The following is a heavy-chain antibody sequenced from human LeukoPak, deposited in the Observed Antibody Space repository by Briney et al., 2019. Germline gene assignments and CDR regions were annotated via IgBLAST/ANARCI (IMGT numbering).Heavy chain of an antibody. D-gene: IGHD6-6*01. CDR3: ARHGGLYRSSSNLDY. J-gene: IGHJ4*01. CDR1: GYSFTSYW. V-gene: IGHV5-51*01. CDR2: IYPGDSDT. Sequence: GESLKISCKGSGYSFTSYWIGWVRQMPGKGLEWMGIIYPGDSDTRYSPSFQGQVTISADKSISTAYLQWSSLKAPDTAMYSCARHGGLYRSSSNLDYWGQEPWSPSPQ.